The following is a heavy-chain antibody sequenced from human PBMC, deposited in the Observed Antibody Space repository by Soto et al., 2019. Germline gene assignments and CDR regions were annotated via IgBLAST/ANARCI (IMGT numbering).Heavy chain of an antibody. CDR2: MNPNSGNT. J-gene: IGHJ5*01. D-gene: IGHD5-12*01. CDR1: GYTFATYD. V-gene: IGHV1-8*01. CDR3: ARGDGSIFNWLDS. Sequence: QVQLVQSGAEVKTPGASVKVSCKASGYTFATYDINWVRQAPGQGLEWMGWMNPNSGNTGYAQKFQGRLTMTGDTALSIAHMELSSLRNEDTAVYYCARGDGSIFNWLDSWGKGTLVTVSA.